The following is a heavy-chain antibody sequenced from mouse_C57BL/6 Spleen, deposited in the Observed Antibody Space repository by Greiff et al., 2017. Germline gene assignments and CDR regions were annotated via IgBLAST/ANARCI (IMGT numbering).Heavy chain of an antibody. CDR3: TGGSSGY. J-gene: IGHJ2*01. CDR1: GFTFSNYW. CDR2: IRLKSDNYAT. Sequence: DVMLVESGGGLVQPGGSMKLSCVASGFTFSNYWMNWVRQSPEKGLEWVAQIRLKSDNYATNYAESVKGRFTISRDDYKRSVYLQMNNLRAEDTGIYYGTGGSSGYWGQGTTLTVSS. V-gene: IGHV6-3*01. D-gene: IGHD3-2*02.